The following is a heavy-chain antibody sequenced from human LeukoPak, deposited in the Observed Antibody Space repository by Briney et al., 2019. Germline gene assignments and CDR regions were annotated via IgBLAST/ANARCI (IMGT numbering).Heavy chain of an antibody. Sequence: GGSLRCSSAGSRFTFRTVRMSRVPPAPGQGLEWGVRIKTETEGGTTKYAARVKGTLTTSRNASNNTLYIQMTSLKTEDTGVNYCTSDPITMIVKAGLSRIVFWGQGTLVSVSS. CDR3: TSDPITMIVKAGLSRIVF. D-gene: IGHD3-22*01. CDR2: IKTETEGGTT. V-gene: IGHV3-15*01. CDR1: RFTFRTVR. J-gene: IGHJ4*02.